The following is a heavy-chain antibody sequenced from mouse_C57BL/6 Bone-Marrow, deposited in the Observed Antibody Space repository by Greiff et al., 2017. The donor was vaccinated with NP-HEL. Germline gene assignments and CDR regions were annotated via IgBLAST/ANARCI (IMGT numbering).Heavy chain of an antibody. CDR1: GFTFSSYA. CDR2: ISDGGSYT. D-gene: IGHD2-1*01. V-gene: IGHV5-4*03. Sequence: EVKLMESGGGLVKPGGSLKLSCAASGFTFSSYAMSWVRQTPEKRLEWVATISDGGSYTYYPDNVKGRFTISRDNAKNNLYLQMSHLKSEDTAMYYCARGSIYYGNLYAMDYWGQGTSVTVSS. CDR3: ARGSIYYGNLYAMDY. J-gene: IGHJ4*01.